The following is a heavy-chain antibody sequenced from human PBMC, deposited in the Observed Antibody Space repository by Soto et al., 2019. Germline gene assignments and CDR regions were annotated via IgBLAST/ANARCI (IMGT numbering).Heavy chain of an antibody. J-gene: IGHJ4*02. Sequence: QAQLVQSGAEVKKPGASVKVSCKTSGYTFINYYIHWVRQAPGQGLEWMGWVNPRSGDTNYAQKFQGRVTMTRDTSISTAYMELSSLISDDTAVFYCARQLAYCGGDCFTEPIEYWGQGTLVTVSS. V-gene: IGHV1-2*02. D-gene: IGHD2-21*02. CDR3: ARQLAYCGGDCFTEPIEY. CDR2: VNPRSGDT. CDR1: GYTFINYY.